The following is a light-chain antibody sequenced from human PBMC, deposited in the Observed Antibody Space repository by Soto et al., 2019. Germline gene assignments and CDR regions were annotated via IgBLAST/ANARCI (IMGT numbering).Light chain of an antibody. V-gene: IGKV3-11*01. CDR2: DTS. CDR1: QSVNTF. CDR3: QQRSDWPLT. J-gene: IGKJ4*01. Sequence: EIVLTQSPATLSLSPGETATLSCRASQSVNTFLAWYQQRPGQSPRLLIYDTSNRATGIPARFSGRGSGTDFIPTISSLEPEDVVFYYCQQRSDWPLTFGGGTKVEIK.